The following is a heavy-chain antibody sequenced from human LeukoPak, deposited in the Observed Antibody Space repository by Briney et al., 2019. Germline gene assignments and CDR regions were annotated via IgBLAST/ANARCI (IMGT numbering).Heavy chain of an antibody. Sequence: PSQTLSLTCTVSGGSISSGGYYWSWIRQHPGKGLEWIGYIYYSGSTYYNPSLKSRVTISVDTSKNQFSLRLTSVTAADTAVYFCARGRLDYYDDSGPNRSDWFDPWGQGTLVTVSS. CDR3: ARGRLDYYDDSGPNRSDWFDP. CDR2: IYYSGST. J-gene: IGHJ5*02. V-gene: IGHV4-31*03. CDR1: GGSISSGGYY. D-gene: IGHD3-22*01.